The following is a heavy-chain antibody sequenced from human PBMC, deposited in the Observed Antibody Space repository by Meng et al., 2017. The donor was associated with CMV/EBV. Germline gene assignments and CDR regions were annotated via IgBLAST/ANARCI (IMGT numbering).Heavy chain of an antibody. Sequence: GSLRLSCAVYGGSFSGYYWSWIRQLPGKGLEWIGEINHSGSTDYNPSLKSRVTISVDTSKNQFSLKLSSVTAADTAVYYCARGVSGYCSSTSCYYYYGMDVWGQGTTVTVSS. CDR1: GGSFSGYY. CDR3: ARGVSGYCSSTSCYYYYGMDV. V-gene: IGHV4-34*01. D-gene: IGHD2-2*01. J-gene: IGHJ6*02. CDR2: INHSGST.